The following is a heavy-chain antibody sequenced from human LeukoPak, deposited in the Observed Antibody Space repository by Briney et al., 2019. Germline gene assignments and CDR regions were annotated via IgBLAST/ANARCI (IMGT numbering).Heavy chain of an antibody. CDR3: ARLAGDYFDY. Sequence: MSSETLSLTCTVSGGSISSSSYYWGWIRQPPGEGLEFIGNLYYTGSTYYNPSLKSRVTISVDMSRSQFSLRLTSVTAADTAVYYCARLAGDYFDYWGQGTLVTVSS. CDR2: LYYTGST. V-gene: IGHV4-39*01. CDR1: GGSISSSSYY. J-gene: IGHJ4*02. D-gene: IGHD6-19*01.